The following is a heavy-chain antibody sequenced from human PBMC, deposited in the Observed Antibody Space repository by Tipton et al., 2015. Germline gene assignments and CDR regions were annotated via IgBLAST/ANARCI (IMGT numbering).Heavy chain of an antibody. Sequence: TLSLTCTVSGGSISSYYWSWIRQPPGKGLEWIGYIYYSGSTNYNPSLKSRVTISVDTSKNQFSLKLSSVTAADTAVYYCARDRTNWFDPWGQGTLVTVSS. CDR1: GGSISSYY. V-gene: IGHV4-59*01. CDR3: ARDRTNWFDP. D-gene: IGHD3/OR15-3a*01. CDR2: IYYSGST. J-gene: IGHJ5*02.